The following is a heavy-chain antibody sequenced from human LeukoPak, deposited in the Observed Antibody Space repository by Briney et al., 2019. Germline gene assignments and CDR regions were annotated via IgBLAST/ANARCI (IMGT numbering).Heavy chain of an antibody. Sequence: GGSLRLSCAASGFTFSSYGMHWVRQAPGKGLEWVAVISYDGSNKYYADSVKGRFTISRDNSKNTLYLQMNSLRAEDTAVYYCAKGAESSSWLNIDYWGQGTLVTVSS. V-gene: IGHV3-30*18. CDR1: GFTFSSYG. CDR3: AKGAESSSWLNIDY. J-gene: IGHJ4*02. D-gene: IGHD6-13*01. CDR2: ISYDGSNK.